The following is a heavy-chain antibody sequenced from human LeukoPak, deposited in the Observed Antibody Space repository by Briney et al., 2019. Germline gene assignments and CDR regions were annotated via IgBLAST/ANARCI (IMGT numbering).Heavy chain of an antibody. D-gene: IGHD3-22*01. CDR3: ARDKDDSSGYYSPFDY. Sequence: ASVKVSCKASGYTFTSYAISWVRQAPGQGLEWMGRIIPILGIANYAQKFQGRVTITADKSTSTAYMELSSLRSEDTAVYYCARDKDDSSGYYSPFDYWGQGTLVTVSS. V-gene: IGHV1-69*04. CDR2: IIPILGIA. CDR1: GYTFTSYA. J-gene: IGHJ4*02.